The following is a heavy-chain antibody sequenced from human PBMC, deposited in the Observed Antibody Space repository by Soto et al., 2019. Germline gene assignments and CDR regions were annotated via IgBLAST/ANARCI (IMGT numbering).Heavy chain of an antibody. CDR2: TYYRSKWYI. CDR3: ARGTRYYFDY. CDR1: GDSVSSNSAA. V-gene: IGHV6-1*01. J-gene: IGHJ4*02. Sequence: PSQTLSLTCVISGDSVSSNSAAWNWIRQSPSRGLEWLGRTYYRSKWYIDYAVSVKSRITINPDTSKNQFSLQLKSVTPEDTAVYYCARGTRYYFDYWGQGTLVTVSS. D-gene: IGHD1-1*01.